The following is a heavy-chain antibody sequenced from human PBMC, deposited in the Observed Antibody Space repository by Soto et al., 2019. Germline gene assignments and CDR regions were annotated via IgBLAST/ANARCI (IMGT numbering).Heavy chain of an antibody. Sequence: PGGSLRLSCAASGFTFSSYCMHWVRQAPGKGLEWVAVISYDGSNKYYADSVKGRFTISRDNSKNTLYLQMNSLRAEDTAVYYCAKARYDFWSGYSPGPFDYWGQGTLVTVSS. V-gene: IGHV3-30*18. D-gene: IGHD3-3*01. CDR2: ISYDGSNK. CDR1: GFTFSSYC. J-gene: IGHJ4*02. CDR3: AKARYDFWSGYSPGPFDY.